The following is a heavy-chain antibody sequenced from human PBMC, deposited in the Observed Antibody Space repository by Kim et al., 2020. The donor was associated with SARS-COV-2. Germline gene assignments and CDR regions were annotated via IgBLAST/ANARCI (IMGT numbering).Heavy chain of an antibody. J-gene: IGHJ4*02. V-gene: IGHV3-23*01. CDR3: ANPHYYDISTYFGY. Sequence: GSVEDRFTSSRDNSKNTVYLQMNSLRVDDTAVYYCANPHYYDISTYFGYWGQGTQVTVSS. D-gene: IGHD3-9*01.